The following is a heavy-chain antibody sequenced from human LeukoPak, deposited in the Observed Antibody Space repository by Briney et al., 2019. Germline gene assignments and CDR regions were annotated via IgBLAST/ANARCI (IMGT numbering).Heavy chain of an antibody. CDR1: GGSISSYY. CDR2: IYYSGST. Sequence: SETLSLTCTVSGGSISSYYWSWLRQPPGKGLEWIGYIYYSGSTNYNPSLKSRVTISVDTSKNQFPLKLSSVTAADTAVYYCARDARHFDWEYYFDYWGQGTLVTVSS. D-gene: IGHD3-9*01. V-gene: IGHV4-59*01. CDR3: ARDARHFDWEYYFDY. J-gene: IGHJ4*02.